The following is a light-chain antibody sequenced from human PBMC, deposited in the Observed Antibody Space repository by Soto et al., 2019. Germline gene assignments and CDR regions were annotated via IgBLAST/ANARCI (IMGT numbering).Light chain of an antibody. CDR2: EGS. V-gene: IGLV2-23*01. CDR3: CSYAGSSTLKVV. J-gene: IGLJ2*01. CDR1: SSDVGSYNL. Sequence: QSALTQPASVSGSRGQSITISCTGTSSDVGSYNLVSWYQQHPGKAPKLMIYEGSKRPSGVSNRFSGSKSGNTASLTISGLQAEDEADYYCCSYAGSSTLKVVFGGGTKLTVL.